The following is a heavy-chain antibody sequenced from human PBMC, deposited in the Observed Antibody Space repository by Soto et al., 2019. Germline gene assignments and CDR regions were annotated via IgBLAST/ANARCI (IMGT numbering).Heavy chain of an antibody. V-gene: IGHV1-3*01. CDR3: ARVVAAADGDY. D-gene: IGHD6-13*01. J-gene: IGHJ4*02. CDR2: INAGTGNT. CDR1: GYTFTSYA. Sequence: ASVKVSCKASGYTFTSYAIHWVRQAPGQRLEWMGWINAGTGNTKYSQKFQGRVTITRDTSTSTAYMELRSLRSDDTAVYYCARVVAAADGDYWGQGTLVTVSS.